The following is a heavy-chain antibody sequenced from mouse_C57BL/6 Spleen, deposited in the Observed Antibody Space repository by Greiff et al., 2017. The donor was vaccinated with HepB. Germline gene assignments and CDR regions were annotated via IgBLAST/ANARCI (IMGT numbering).Heavy chain of an antibody. V-gene: IGHV1-75*01. J-gene: IGHJ4*01. Sequence: VQLQQSGPELVKPGASVKISCKASGYTFTDYYINWVKQRPGQGLEGMGGIFLGSGSTYYKGKFRGKATLTVDKSSGTAYMLLSSLTSGDSAVYFCARSIYYDYDDYAMDYWGQGTSVTVSS. CDR2: IFLGSGST. CDR1: GYTFTDYY. CDR3: ARSIYYDYDDYAMDY. D-gene: IGHD2-4*01.